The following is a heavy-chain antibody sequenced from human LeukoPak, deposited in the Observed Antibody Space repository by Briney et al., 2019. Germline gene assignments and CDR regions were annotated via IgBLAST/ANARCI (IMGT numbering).Heavy chain of an antibody. V-gene: IGHV3-74*01. CDR3: AKAGRQYATRAHVYY. CDR1: GFVFSAHW. D-gene: IGHD3-16*01. J-gene: IGHJ4*02. CDR2: INPDGSDI. Sequence: RGSLRLSCIDTGFVFSAHWMHWVRQGPGKGLVWVAHINPDGSDIKYADAVKGRFTISRDNAKNTLFLQMNSLRAEDTAVYFCAKAGRQYATRAHVYYWGQGNLVTVSS.